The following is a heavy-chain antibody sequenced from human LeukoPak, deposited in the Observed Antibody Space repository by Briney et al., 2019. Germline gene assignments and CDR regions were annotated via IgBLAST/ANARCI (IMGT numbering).Heavy chain of an antibody. CDR2: IKQDGSEK. CDR1: GFTFSSYW. D-gene: IGHD3-9*01. V-gene: IGHV3-7*01. CDR3: ARVGYDIHLDY. J-gene: IGHJ4*02. Sequence: GGSLRLSCAASGFTFSSYWIGWVRQAPGKGLEWVANIKQDGSEKYYVDSVKGRFTISRDNAKNSLYLQMNSLRAEDTAVYYCARVGYDIHLDYWGQGTLVTVSS.